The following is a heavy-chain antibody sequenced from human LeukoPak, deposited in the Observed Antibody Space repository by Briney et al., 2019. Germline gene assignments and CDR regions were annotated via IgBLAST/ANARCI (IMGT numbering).Heavy chain of an antibody. CDR1: GFTFSDNV. Sequence: GSLRLSCTASGFTFSDNVMHWVRQTPAKGLEWVAVISDSGVNQYYADSVKGRFTIPRDNSKNTLYLQMNSLRPEDTAVYYCAGAGGVYYFEYWGQGTQVTVSS. CDR3: AGAGGVYYFEY. V-gene: IGHV3-30-3*01. CDR2: ISDSGVNQ. D-gene: IGHD2-8*02. J-gene: IGHJ4*02.